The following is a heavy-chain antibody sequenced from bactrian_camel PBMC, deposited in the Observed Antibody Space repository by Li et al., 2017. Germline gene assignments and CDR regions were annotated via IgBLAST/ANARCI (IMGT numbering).Heavy chain of an antibody. J-gene: IGHJ4*01. Sequence: VQLVESGGGSVQAGGSLRLSCVVSGITYKNYCVAWFRQAPGKEREGVAVIGRDGVISYADSVKGRFTISKDSAKNALFLQMNNLKPDDTGMYYCATGWGPNTNCSGGYRPKFWGQGTQVTVS. V-gene: IGHV3S44*01. CDR2: IGRDGVI. D-gene: IGHD2*01. CDR3: ATGWGPNTNCSGGYRPKF. CDR1: GITYKNYC.